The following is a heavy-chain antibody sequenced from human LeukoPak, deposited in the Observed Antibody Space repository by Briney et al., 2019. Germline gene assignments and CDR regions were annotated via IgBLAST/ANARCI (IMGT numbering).Heavy chain of an antibody. CDR1: GFTFSSYS. CDR3: AELGITMIGGV. CDR2: ISSSGSTI. Sequence: GGSLRLSCAASGFTFSSYSMNWVRQAPGQGLEGVSYISSSGSTIYYAYSVKGRFTISRDNAKTSLYLQMNSLRAEDTAVYYCAELGITMIGGVWGKGTTVTISS. V-gene: IGHV3-48*04. D-gene: IGHD3-10*02. J-gene: IGHJ6*04.